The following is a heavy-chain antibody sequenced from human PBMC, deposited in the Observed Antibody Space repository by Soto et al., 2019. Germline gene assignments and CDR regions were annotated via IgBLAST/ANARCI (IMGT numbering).Heavy chain of an antibody. CDR1: GFTFSRYA. V-gene: IGHV3-33*01. CDR3: AREEDCSGGCGYFDLGY. CDR2: IRHDGSNK. Sequence: QVQLVESGGGVVQPGRSLRLSCAASGFTFSRYAMHWVRRAPGKGLEWVAVIRHDGSNKYYADSVQVRFTIFRDNSKNILNLQINRVRAADTAVYYCAREEDCSGGCGYFDLGYWGQGTQVTVSS. J-gene: IGHJ4*02. D-gene: IGHD2-15*01.